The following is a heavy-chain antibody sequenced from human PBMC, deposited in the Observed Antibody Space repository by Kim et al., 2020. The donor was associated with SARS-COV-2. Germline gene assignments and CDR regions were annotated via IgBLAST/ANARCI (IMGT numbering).Heavy chain of an antibody. V-gene: IGHV3-30*18. D-gene: IGHD3-3*01. CDR3: VKEETPRVAYHLDY. CDR1: GFVFSNYG. CDR2: VSFDGGAQ. Sequence: GGSLRLSCAGSGFVFSNYGMQWVRQAPGKGLEWMAVVSFDGGAQYYAEAVRVRLTISRDNSETTMYLEMNVLRVDDTSIYSCVKEETPRVAYHLDYGGQGDLLRVSS. J-gene: IGHJ4*02.